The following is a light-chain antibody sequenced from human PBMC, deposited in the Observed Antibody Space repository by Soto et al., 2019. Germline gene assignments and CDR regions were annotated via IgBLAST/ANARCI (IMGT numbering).Light chain of an antibody. CDR3: QQYGSSPYT. J-gene: IGKJ2*01. CDR2: GAS. CDR1: QSVSSSY. Sequence: EIVLTQSPGTLSLSPGERATFFCRASQSVSSSYLAWYQQKPGQAPRLLIYGASSRATGIPDRFSGSGSGTDFTLTVSRLKPEDFAVYYCQQYGSSPYTFGQGTKLEIK. V-gene: IGKV3-20*01.